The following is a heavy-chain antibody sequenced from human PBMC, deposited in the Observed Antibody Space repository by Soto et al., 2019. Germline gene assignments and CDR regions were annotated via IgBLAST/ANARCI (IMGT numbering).Heavy chain of an antibody. CDR2: IYATGTT. CDR3: ARDRNYYYGMDV. V-gene: IGHV4-4*07. Sequence: PSETLSLTCTVSGASISGFYWGWIRKSAGKGLEWIGRIYATGTTDYNPSLKSRVMMSVDTSKKQFSLKLRSVTAADTAVYYCARDRNYYYGMDVWGQGPTVS. CDR1: GASISGFY. J-gene: IGHJ6*02.